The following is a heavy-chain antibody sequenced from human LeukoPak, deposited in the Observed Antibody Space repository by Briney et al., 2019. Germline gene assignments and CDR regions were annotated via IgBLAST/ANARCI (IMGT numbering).Heavy chain of an antibody. CDR1: GGSISSYY. CDR2: IYYSGST. Sequence: ASETPSLTCTVSGGSISSYYWSWIRQPPGKGLEWIGCIYYSGSTNYNPSLKSRVTISVDTSKNQFSLKLSSVTAADTAVYYCARAPRDRGYCGATSCFEYMDVWGRGTTVIVSS. CDR3: ARAPRDRGYCGATSCFEYMDV. J-gene: IGHJ6*03. D-gene: IGHD2-2*01. V-gene: IGHV4-59*01.